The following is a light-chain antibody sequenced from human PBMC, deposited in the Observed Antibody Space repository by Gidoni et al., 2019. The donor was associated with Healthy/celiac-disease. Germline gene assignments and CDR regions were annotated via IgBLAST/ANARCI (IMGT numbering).Light chain of an antibody. CDR3: SSYTGSNLVV. CDR1: SSDVGCYNY. J-gene: IGLJ2*01. Sequence: QSALTQPASVSGSPGQSITISCTGTSSDVGCYNYVSWYQQYPGKAPKLITHEVSNRPSGVSNRLSGSKSGKTASLTISGLQAEDEADYYCSSYTGSNLVVFGGGTKVTVL. V-gene: IGLV2-14*01. CDR2: EVS.